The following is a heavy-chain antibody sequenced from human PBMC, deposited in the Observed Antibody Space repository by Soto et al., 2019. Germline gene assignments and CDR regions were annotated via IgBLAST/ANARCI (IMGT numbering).Heavy chain of an antibody. CDR1: GFTFSSYA. J-gene: IGHJ6*02. Sequence: QVQLVESGGGVVQPGRSLRLSCAASGFTFSSYAMHWVRQAPGKGLEWVAVISYDGSNKYYADSVKGRFTISRDNSKNTLYLQMNSLRAEDTAVYYWARVYVWDQLLDRYYYGMDVWGQGTTVTVSS. V-gene: IGHV3-30-3*01. D-gene: IGHD2-2*01. CDR3: ARVYVWDQLLDRYYYGMDV. CDR2: ISYDGSNK.